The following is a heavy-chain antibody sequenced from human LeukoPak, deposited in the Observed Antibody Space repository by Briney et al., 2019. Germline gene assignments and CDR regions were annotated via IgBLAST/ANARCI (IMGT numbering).Heavy chain of an antibody. CDR3: ARERSNFGGTFDL. CDR1: GGSIITSTYY. J-gene: IGHJ3*01. D-gene: IGHD3-10*01. V-gene: IGHV4-39*02. CDR2: VHYSGST. Sequence: SETLSLTCTVSGGSIITSTYYWGWIRQPPGKGLERIGSVHYSGSTYYNPSLKSRVSISEDTSKNQFSLKLTAVTAADTAVYFCARERSNFGGTFDLWGQGKMVTVSS.